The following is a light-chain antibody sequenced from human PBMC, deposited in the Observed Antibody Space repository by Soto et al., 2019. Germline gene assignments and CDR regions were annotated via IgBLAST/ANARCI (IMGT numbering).Light chain of an antibody. CDR3: QSYDSGLTGTV. Sequence: QSVLTQPPSVSGAPGQRVTISCTGGSSNFGAGYDVHWYQQLPGTAPKLVLYGNTNRPSGVPDRFSGSRSGSSASLAITGLQAEDEADYYCQSYDSGLTGTVFGTGTKVTVL. CDR1: SSNFGAGYD. V-gene: IGLV1-40*01. J-gene: IGLJ1*01. CDR2: GNT.